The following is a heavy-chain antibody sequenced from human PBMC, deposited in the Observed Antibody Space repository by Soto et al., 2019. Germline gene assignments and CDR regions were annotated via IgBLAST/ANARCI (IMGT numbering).Heavy chain of an antibody. J-gene: IGHJ5*02. V-gene: IGHV3-7*01. CDR3: ARDLDYGDYRNWFDP. CDR1: GFTFSSHW. Sequence: GGSLRLSCAASGFTFSSHWMSWVRQAPGKGLEWVANIKQDGSEKYYVDSVKGRFTISRDNAKNSLYLQMNSLRAEDTAVYYCARDLDYGDYRNWFDPWGRGTLVTVSS. CDR2: IKQDGSEK. D-gene: IGHD4-17*01.